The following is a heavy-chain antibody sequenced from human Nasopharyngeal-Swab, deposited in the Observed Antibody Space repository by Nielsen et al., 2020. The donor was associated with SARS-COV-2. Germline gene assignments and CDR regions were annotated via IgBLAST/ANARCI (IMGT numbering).Heavy chain of an antibody. D-gene: IGHD2-2*01. Sequence: SVKVSCKASGGTFSSYAISWVRQAPGQGLEWMGGIIPIFGTANYAQKFQGRVTITADESTSTAYMELSSLRSEDRAVYYCASANPTSDIVVVPAAKYYYYYYMDVWGKGTTVTVSS. CDR2: IIPIFGTA. V-gene: IGHV1-69*13. CDR3: ASANPTSDIVVVPAAKYYYYYYMDV. CDR1: GGTFSSYA. J-gene: IGHJ6*03.